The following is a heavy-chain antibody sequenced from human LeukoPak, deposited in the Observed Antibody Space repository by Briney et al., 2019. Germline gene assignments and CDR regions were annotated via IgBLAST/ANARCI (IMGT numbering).Heavy chain of an antibody. CDR3: AGLYGDYADY. J-gene: IGHJ4*02. Sequence: PSETLSLTCTVSGGSISSSSYYWGWIRQPPGKGLEWIGSIYYSGSTYYNPPLKSRVTISVDTSKNQFSLKLSSVTAADTAVYYCAGLYGDYADYWGQGTLVTVSS. CDR1: GGSISSSSYY. D-gene: IGHD4-17*01. V-gene: IGHV4-39*01. CDR2: IYYSGST.